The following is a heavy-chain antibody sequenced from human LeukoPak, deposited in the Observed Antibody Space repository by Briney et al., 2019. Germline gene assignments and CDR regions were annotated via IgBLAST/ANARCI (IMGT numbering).Heavy chain of an antibody. CDR3: ARGPGAVFDY. Sequence: SETLSLTRTVSGGSISSYYWSWIRQPPGKGLEWIGYIYYSGSTNYNPSLKSRVTISVDTSKNQFSLKLSSVTAADTAVYYCARGPGAVFDYWGQGTLVTVSS. J-gene: IGHJ4*02. D-gene: IGHD1-14*01. V-gene: IGHV4-59*01. CDR2: IYYSGST. CDR1: GGSISSYY.